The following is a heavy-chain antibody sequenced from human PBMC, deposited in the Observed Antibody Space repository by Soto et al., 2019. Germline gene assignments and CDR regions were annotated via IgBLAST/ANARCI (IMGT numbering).Heavy chain of an antibody. J-gene: IGHJ6*02. CDR3: VRGADSDISTGKGNYVPGMDV. CDR2: ILPIFGTT. D-gene: IGHD3-9*01. CDR1: GLIFSSYA. V-gene: IGHV1-69*06. Sequence: QVQLVQSGAEVKKPGSSVKVSCKASGLIFSSYAISWVRQAPGQGLEWVGGILPIFGTTNYAQRFKGKVTITADTSTTTTYLDLSSLRSEDTAVYFCVRGADSDISTGKGNYVPGMDVWGQGTTVTVSS.